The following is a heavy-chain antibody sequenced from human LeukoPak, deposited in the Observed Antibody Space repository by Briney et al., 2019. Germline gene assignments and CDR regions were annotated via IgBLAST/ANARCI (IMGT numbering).Heavy chain of an antibody. D-gene: IGHD6-19*01. CDR3: ARSQGAVAGSYWYFDL. Sequence: SVKVSCKASGGTFSSYTISWVRQAPGQGLEWMGRIIPILGIANYAQKFQGRVTITADKSTSTAYMELSSLRSEDTAVYYCARSQGAVAGSYWYFDLWGRGTLVTVSS. CDR1: GGTFSSYT. V-gene: IGHV1-69*02. J-gene: IGHJ2*01. CDR2: IIPILGIA.